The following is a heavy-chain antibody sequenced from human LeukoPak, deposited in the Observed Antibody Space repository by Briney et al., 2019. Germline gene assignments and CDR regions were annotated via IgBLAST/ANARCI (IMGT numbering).Heavy chain of an antibody. J-gene: IGHJ3*02. CDR1: GGTFSSYA. V-gene: IGHV1-69*01. CDR2: IIPIFGTA. CDR3: ASRASLDIVVVVAGAHNDALDI. Sequence: SVKVSCKASGGTFSSYAISWVRQAPGQGLEWMGGIIPIFGTANYAQKFQGRVTITADESTSTAYMELSSLRSEDTAVYYCASRASLDIVVVVAGAHNDALDIWGQGTMVTVSS. D-gene: IGHD2-15*01.